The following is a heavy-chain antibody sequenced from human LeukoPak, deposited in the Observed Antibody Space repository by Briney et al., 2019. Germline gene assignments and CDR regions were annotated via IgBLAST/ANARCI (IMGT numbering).Heavy chain of an antibody. CDR3: AGTNDFGDYVGA. Sequence: SETLSLTCAVSGGSISRSDYSWSWIRQPPGKGLEWIGYMYHGGSTYYNPSLSSRVTISADRSKNQFPLRLSSVTAANTAVYYWAGTNDFGDYVGAWGQGTQVTVSS. CDR2: MYHGGST. D-gene: IGHD4-17*01. J-gene: IGHJ5*02. V-gene: IGHV4-30-2*01. CDR1: GGSISRSDYS.